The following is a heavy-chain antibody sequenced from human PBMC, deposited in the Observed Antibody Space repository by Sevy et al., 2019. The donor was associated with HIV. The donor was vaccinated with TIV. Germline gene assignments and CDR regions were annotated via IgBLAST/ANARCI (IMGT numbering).Heavy chain of an antibody. J-gene: IGHJ5*02. CDR2: IYYSGST. D-gene: IGHD3-3*01. CDR3: ARTITIFGVAGPYNWFDP. V-gene: IGHV4-59*01. Sequence: SETLSLTCTVSGGSISSYYWSWIWQPPGKGLEWIGYIYYSGSTNYNPSLKSRVTISVDTSKNQFSLKLSSVTAADTAVYYCARTITIFGVAGPYNWFDPWGQGTLVTVSS. CDR1: GGSISSYY.